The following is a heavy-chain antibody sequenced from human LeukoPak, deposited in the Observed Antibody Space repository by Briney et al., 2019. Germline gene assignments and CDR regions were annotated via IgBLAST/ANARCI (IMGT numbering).Heavy chain of an antibody. Sequence: GGSLRLSCAASGFTFSSYSMNWVRQAPGKGLEWVSSISSSSSYIYYADSVKGRFTISRDNAKNSLYLQMNSLRAEDTAVYYCASGTTVTADYWGQGALVTVSS. J-gene: IGHJ4*02. D-gene: IGHD4-17*01. CDR2: ISSSSSYI. V-gene: IGHV3-21*01. CDR3: ASGTTVTADY. CDR1: GFTFSSYS.